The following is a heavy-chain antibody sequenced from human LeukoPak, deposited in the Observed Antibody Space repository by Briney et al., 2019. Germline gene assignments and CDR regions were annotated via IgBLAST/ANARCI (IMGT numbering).Heavy chain of an antibody. J-gene: IGHJ6*03. V-gene: IGHV1-18*01. CDR2: ISAYNGNT. CDR1: GYTFTSYG. Sequence: ASVKVSCKASGYTFTSYGISWVRQGPGQGLEWMGWISAYNGNTNYAQKLQGRVTMTTDTSTSTAYMELRSLRSDDTAVYYCARVVVTPAYYYYYMDVWGKGTTVTVSS. D-gene: IGHD4-23*01. CDR3: ARVVVTPAYYYYYMDV.